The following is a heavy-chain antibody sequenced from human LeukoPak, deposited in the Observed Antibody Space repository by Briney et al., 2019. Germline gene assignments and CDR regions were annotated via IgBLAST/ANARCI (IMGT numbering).Heavy chain of an antibody. CDR1: GFTSSSFW. Sequence: GGSLRLSCAASGFTSSSFWMHWVRQAPGKGLVWVSRINSDGSSRSYADSVKGRFTISRDNAKSTLYLQMNSLRAEDTAVYYCARDVDESSGYYDFWGQGTRVTVSS. J-gene: IGHJ4*02. V-gene: IGHV3-74*01. D-gene: IGHD3-22*01. CDR2: INSDGSSR. CDR3: ARDVDESSGYYDF.